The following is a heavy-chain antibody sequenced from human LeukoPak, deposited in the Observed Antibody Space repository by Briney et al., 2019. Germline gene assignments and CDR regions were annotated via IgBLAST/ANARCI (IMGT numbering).Heavy chain of an antibody. V-gene: IGHV3-30*18. CDR1: GFTFSSYG. D-gene: IGHD6-13*01. CDR3: AKDRSGSWSFDY. J-gene: IGHJ4*02. Sequence: HPGGSLRLSCAASGFTFSSYGMHWVRQAPGKGLEWVAVISYNGNNKEYADSVKGRFTISRDNSKNTLYLQMNSLRAEDTAVYYCAKDRSGSWSFDYWGLGTLVTVSS. CDR2: ISYNGNNK.